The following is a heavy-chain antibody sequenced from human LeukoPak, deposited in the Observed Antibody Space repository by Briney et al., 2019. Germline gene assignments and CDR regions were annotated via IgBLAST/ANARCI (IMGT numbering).Heavy chain of an antibody. D-gene: IGHD2-15*01. CDR2: IKSKSDGGTI. J-gene: IGHJ4*02. Sequence: SGGSLRLSCVGSGFTFSDAWMSWVRQAPGKGLEWVGRIKSKSDGGTIDYAAPVKGRFTISRDDSRNTLYLQMNSLKTEDTAVYYCTTRRQDGWWGQGTLVTVS. CDR1: GFTFSDAW. CDR3: TTRRQDGW. V-gene: IGHV3-15*01.